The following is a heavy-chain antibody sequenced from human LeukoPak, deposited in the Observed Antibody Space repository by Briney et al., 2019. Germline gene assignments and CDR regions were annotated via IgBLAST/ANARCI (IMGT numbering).Heavy chain of an antibody. Sequence: SETLSLTCTVSGGSISSSSYYWGWIRQPPGKGLEWIGSIYYSGITYYNPSLKSRVTISVDTSKNQFSLKLSSVTAADTAVYYCARVSGRWELDYWGQGTLVTVSS. D-gene: IGHD1-26*01. CDR2: IYYSGIT. CDR1: GGSISSSSYY. J-gene: IGHJ4*02. V-gene: IGHV4-39*01. CDR3: ARVSGRWELDY.